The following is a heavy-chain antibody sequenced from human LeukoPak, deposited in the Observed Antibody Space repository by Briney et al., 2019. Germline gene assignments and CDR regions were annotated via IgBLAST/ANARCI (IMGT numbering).Heavy chain of an antibody. CDR3: AKDRWLHERDAFDI. J-gene: IGHJ3*02. CDR2: ISSSSSTI. V-gene: IGHV3-48*01. Sequence: PGGSLRLSCAASGFTFSSYSMNWVRQAPGKGLEWVSYISSSSSTIYYADSVKGRFTISRDNSKNTLYLQMNSLRAEDTAVYYCAKDRWLHERDAFDIWGQGTMVTVSS. CDR1: GFTFSSYS. D-gene: IGHD5-24*01.